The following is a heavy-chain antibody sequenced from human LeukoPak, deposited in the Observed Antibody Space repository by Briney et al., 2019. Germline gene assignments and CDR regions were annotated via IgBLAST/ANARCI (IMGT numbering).Heavy chain of an antibody. CDR1: GFTFSTHG. CDR3: ARDSIRDGYNSDYFDY. CDR2: IWYDGSNE. V-gene: IGHV3-33*01. Sequence: GGALRLPCSASGFTFSTHGMHWVGQAPGKALEGVAVIWYDGSNEYYADSVKGRFTISRHNSKSTLYLQLNSLRAEDTAVYYCARDSIRDGYNSDYFDYWGQGTLVTVSS. J-gene: IGHJ4*02. D-gene: IGHD5-24*01.